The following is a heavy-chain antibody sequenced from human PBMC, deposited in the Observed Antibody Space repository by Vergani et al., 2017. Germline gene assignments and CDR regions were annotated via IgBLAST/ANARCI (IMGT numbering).Heavy chain of an antibody. Sequence: QVQLVESGGGVVQPGRSLRLSCAASGFTFSSYGMHWVRQAPGKGLEWVAVISYDGSNKYYADSVKGRFTIYRDNSKNTLYLQMNSLRAEDTAVYYCARGEGPGGDYEYYYWGQGTLVTVSS. J-gene: IGHJ4*02. CDR1: GFTFSSYG. CDR3: ARGEGPGGDYEYYY. V-gene: IGHV3-30*03. D-gene: IGHD4-17*01. CDR2: ISYDGSNK.